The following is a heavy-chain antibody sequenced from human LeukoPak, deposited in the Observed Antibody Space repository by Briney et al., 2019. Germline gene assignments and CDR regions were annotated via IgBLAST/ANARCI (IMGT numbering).Heavy chain of an antibody. V-gene: IGHV3-21*01. J-gene: IGHJ3*02. CDR3: ARDSRGDSYVPDAFDI. CDR1: GFTFSSYS. D-gene: IGHD5-18*01. CDR2: ISSSSSYI. Sequence: GGSLRLSCAASGFTFSSYSMNWVRQAPGKGLEWVSSISSSSSYIYYADSVKGRFTISRDNAKNSLYLQMNSLRAEDTAVYYCARDSRGDSYVPDAFDIRGQGTMVTVSS.